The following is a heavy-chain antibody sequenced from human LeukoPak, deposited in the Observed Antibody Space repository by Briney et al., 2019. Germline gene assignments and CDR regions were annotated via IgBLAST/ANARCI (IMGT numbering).Heavy chain of an antibody. Sequence: SETLSLTCAVYGGSFSGYYWSWIRQPPGKGLEWIGEINHSGSTNYNPSLKSRVTISVDTSKNQFSLKLSSVTAVDTAVYYCARAPDSSSSTDYWGQETLVTVSS. D-gene: IGHD6-6*01. CDR2: INHSGST. CDR3: ARAPDSSSSTDY. V-gene: IGHV4-34*01. J-gene: IGHJ4*02. CDR1: GGSFSGYY.